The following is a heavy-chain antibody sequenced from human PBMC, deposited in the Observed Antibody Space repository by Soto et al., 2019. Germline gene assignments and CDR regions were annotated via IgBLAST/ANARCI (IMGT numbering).Heavy chain of an antibody. V-gene: IGHV3-48*01. D-gene: IGHD1-26*01. J-gene: IGHJ4*02. Sequence: EVQLVESGGGLVQPGGSLRLSCVASGFDFNSYSMNWVRQAPGKGLEWISYINSGSTSVFYADSVKGRFTISRDNAKNSLYLQMNSLRAEDTAVYYYTSSASPDAYWGQGTLVTVSS. CDR1: GFDFNSYS. CDR3: TSSASPDAY. CDR2: INSGSTSV.